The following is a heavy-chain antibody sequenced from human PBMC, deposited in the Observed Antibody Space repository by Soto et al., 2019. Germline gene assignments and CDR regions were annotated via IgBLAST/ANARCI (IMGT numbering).Heavy chain of an antibody. CDR3: ARDSHYDVWSGLDAFDI. CDR2: INAGNGNT. J-gene: IGHJ3*02. D-gene: IGHD3-3*01. CDR1: GYTFSSYA. Sequence: ASVKVSCKASGYTFSSYAMHWVRQAPGQRLEWMGWINAGNGNTKYSQKFQGRVTITRDTSASTAYMELSSLRSEDAVVYYCARDSHYDVWSGLDAFDIWGQGTMVTVSS. V-gene: IGHV1-3*01.